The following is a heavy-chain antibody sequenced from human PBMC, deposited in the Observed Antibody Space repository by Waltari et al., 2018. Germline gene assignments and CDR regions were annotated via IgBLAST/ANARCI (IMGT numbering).Heavy chain of an antibody. CDR2: IYYSGST. D-gene: IGHD3-22*01. V-gene: IGHV4-59*01. CDR3: AREGPVSGYYSNYFDY. Sequence: QVQLQESGPGLVKPSETLSLTCTVSGGSISSYYWSWIRQPPGKGLEWIGYIYYSGSTNDNPSRQRRVTISVDTSKNQFSLKLSSVTAADTAVYYCAREGPVSGYYSNYFDYWGQGTLVTVSS. J-gene: IGHJ4*02. CDR1: GGSISSYY.